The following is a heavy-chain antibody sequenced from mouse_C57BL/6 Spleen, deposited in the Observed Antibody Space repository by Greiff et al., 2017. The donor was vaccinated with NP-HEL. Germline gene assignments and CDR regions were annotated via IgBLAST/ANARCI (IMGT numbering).Heavy chain of an antibody. CDR2: IDPSDSYT. Sequence: QVQLQQPGAELVMPGASVKLSCKASGYTFTSYWMHWVKQRPGQGLEWIGEIDPSDSYTNYNQKFKGKSTLTVDKSSSTAYMQLSSLTSEDSAVYYCARSAYYYGSSYDYWGQGTTLTVSS. CDR1: GYTFTSYW. CDR3: ARSAYYYGSSYDY. J-gene: IGHJ2*01. V-gene: IGHV1-69*01. D-gene: IGHD1-1*01.